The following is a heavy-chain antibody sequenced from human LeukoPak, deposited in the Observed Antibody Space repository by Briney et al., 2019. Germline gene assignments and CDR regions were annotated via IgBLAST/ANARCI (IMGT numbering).Heavy chain of an antibody. V-gene: IGHV1-8*03. J-gene: IGHJ6*03. CDR2: MNPNSGNT. CDR1: GYTFTKYD. Sequence: ASVTVSCKASGYTFTKYDINWVRQATGQGLEWMGWMNPNSGNTGYAQKFQGRVTITRNTSISTAYMEPSSLRSEDTAVYYCARRGREYYDFSSGYYMDVWGKGTTVTVSS. D-gene: IGHD3-3*01. CDR3: ARRGREYYDFSSGYYMDV.